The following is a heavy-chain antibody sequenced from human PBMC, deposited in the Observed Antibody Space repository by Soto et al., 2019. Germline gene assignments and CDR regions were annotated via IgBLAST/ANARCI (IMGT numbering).Heavy chain of an antibody. CDR3: ARGRADWSFNWFDP. V-gene: IGHV4-61*01. J-gene: IGHJ5*02. CDR2: IYYSGSS. Sequence: QVQLQESGPGLVKHSETLSLTCTVPGASVSSGSYYWCWIRQPPGKVLEWIGDIYYSGSSKYNPTLKSRGSTSLEASKNQFSQKLRAVTAADTAVVYCARGRADWSFNWFDPWGKGTLVTVSS. CDR1: GASVSSGSYY. D-gene: IGHD1-26*01.